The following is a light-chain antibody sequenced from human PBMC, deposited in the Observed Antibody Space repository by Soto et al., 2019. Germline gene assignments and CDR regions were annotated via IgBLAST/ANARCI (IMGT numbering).Light chain of an antibody. CDR3: QQYNNGPPWT. CDR2: GAY. CDR1: QSVSSN. V-gene: IGKV3-15*01. Sequence: EIVMTQYPATLSVSPGERATLSCRASQSVSSNLAWYQQQPGQAPRLLIYGAYTRATGIPARFSGSGSGTEFTLTISSVQSEDFAGYYCQQYNNGPPWTFGQGTKVEIK. J-gene: IGKJ1*01.